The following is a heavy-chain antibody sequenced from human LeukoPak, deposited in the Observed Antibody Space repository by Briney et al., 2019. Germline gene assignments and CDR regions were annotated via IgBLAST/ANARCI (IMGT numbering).Heavy chain of an antibody. CDR2: ISSSSSTI. J-gene: IGHJ3*02. CDR3: AREATYFYDSSGSTHLLGDAFDI. D-gene: IGHD3-22*01. Sequence: PGGSLRLSCAASGFTFSSYNMNWVRQAPGKGLEWVSYISSSSSTIYYADSVKGRFTISRDNAKNSLYLQMNSLRAEDTAVYYCAREATYFYDSSGSTHLLGDAFDIWGQGTMVTVSS. CDR1: GFTFSSYN. V-gene: IGHV3-48*01.